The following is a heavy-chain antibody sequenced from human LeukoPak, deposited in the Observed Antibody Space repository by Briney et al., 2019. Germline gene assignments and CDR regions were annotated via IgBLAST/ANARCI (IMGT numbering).Heavy chain of an antibody. CDR2: INHSGST. CDR3: ARGMVVPAAKNWFDP. V-gene: IGHV4-34*01. CDR1: GGSFSGYY. Sequence: SETLSLTCVVYGGSFSGYYWSWIRQPPGKGLEWIGEINHSGSTNYNPSLKSRVTISVDTSKNQSSLKLSSVTAADTAVYYCARGMVVPAAKNWFDPWGQGTLVTVSS. D-gene: IGHD2-2*01. J-gene: IGHJ5*02.